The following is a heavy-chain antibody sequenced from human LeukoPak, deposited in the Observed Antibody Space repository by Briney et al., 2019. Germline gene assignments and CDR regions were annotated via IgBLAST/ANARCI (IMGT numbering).Heavy chain of an antibody. D-gene: IGHD2-2*01. CDR1: GGNFSSYA. Sequence: WASVKVSCKASGGNFSSYAISWVRQAPGQGLEWMGGIIPMFGTAKYAQKFQGRVTITADESTSTAYMELSSLRSEDTAVYYCARGRCSSTSCYSDYWGQGTLVTVSS. V-gene: IGHV1-69*13. CDR2: IIPMFGTA. CDR3: ARGRCSSTSCYSDY. J-gene: IGHJ4*02.